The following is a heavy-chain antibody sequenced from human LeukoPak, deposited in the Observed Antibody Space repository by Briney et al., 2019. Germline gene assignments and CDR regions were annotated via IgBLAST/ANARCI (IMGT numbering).Heavy chain of an antibody. V-gene: IGHV3-23*01. Sequence: GGSLRLSCAASGFTFSSYAMSWVRQAPGKGLEWVSAISGSGGSTYYADYVKVRFTISRDNSKNTLYLQMNSLRAEDTAVYYCAKDRYSSGWASYWYFDLWGRGTLVTVSS. CDR2: ISGSGGST. D-gene: IGHD6-19*01. CDR1: GFTFSSYA. J-gene: IGHJ2*01. CDR3: AKDRYSSGWASYWYFDL.